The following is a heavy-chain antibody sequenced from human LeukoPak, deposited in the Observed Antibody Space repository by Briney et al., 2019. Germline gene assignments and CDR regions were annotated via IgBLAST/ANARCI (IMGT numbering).Heavy chain of an antibody. Sequence: GASVKVSCKASGNTLTRHYMHWVRQAPGQGLEWMGIINPSGISTRYVQKFQGRVTVTRDTSTSTVHMELSSLRSEDTAVNYCASQAATDTDAFDIWGQGTMVTVSP. V-gene: IGHV1-46*01. CDR1: GNTLTRHY. CDR2: INPSGIST. D-gene: IGHD6-13*01. J-gene: IGHJ3*02. CDR3: ASQAATDTDAFDI.